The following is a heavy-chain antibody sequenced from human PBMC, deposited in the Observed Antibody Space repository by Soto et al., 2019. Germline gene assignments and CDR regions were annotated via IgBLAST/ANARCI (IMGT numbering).Heavy chain of an antibody. V-gene: IGHV3-66*01. Sequence: GASVKVSCKASGYTFTSYDINWVRQAPGKGLEWVSVIYSGGSTYYAGSVKGRFTISRDNSKNTLYLQMNSLRAEDTAVYYCARGCGRPSCPYFFDSWGRGTLVTVSS. CDR1: GYTFTSYD. CDR2: IYSGGST. D-gene: IGHD2-2*01. J-gene: IGHJ5*01. CDR3: ARGCGRPSCPYFFDS.